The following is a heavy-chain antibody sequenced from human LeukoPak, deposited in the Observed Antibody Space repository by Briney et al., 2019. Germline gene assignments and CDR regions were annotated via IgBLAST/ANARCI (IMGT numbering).Heavy chain of an antibody. CDR3: ARIPGFWSGYYRY. V-gene: IGHV1-2*02. Sequence: GASVKVSCKASGGTFSSYAISWVRQAPGQGLEWMGWINPNSGGTNYAQKFQGRVTMTRDTSISTAYMELSRLRSDDTAVYYCARIPGFWSGYYRYWGQGTLVTVSS. J-gene: IGHJ4*02. D-gene: IGHD3-3*01. CDR1: GGTFSSYA. CDR2: INPNSGGT.